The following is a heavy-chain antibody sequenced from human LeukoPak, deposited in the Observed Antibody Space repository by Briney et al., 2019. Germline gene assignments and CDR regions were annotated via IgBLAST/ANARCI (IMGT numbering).Heavy chain of an antibody. V-gene: IGHV4-34*01. J-gene: IGHJ3*02. CDR1: GGSFSGYY. Sequence: SETLSLTCAVYGGSFSGYYWSWIRQPPGKGLEWIGEINHSGSTNYNPSLKSRVTISVDTSKNQFSLKLSSVTAADTAVYYCARGLYPDDAFDIWGQGTMVTVSS. CDR3: ARGLYPDDAFDI. D-gene: IGHD3-16*02. CDR2: INHSGST.